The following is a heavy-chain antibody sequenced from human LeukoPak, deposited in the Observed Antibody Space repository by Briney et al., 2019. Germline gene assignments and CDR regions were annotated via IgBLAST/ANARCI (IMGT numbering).Heavy chain of an antibody. CDR2: ISSSSSYI. V-gene: IGHV3-21*01. J-gene: IGHJ4*02. Sequence: PGGSLRLSCAASGFTFSSYSMNWVRQAPGKGLEWVSSISSSSSYIYYADSVKGRFTISRDNAKNSLYLQMNSLRADDTAVYYCARGTPIVVVPAALYYFDYWGQGTLVTVSS. CDR3: ARGTPIVVVPAALYYFDY. CDR1: GFTFSSYS. D-gene: IGHD2-2*01.